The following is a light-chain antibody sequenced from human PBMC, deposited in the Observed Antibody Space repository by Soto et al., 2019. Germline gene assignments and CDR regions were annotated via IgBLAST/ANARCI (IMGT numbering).Light chain of an antibody. CDR3: QQANSFLFT. Sequence: IQMPQSPSSLSASLGDRVAITCLASQSISSYLNWYQQKPGKAPKLLIYAASSLQSGVPSRFSGSGSGTDFTLTISSLQPEDFATYYCQQANSFLFTFGQGTRLEIK. CDR1: QSISSY. V-gene: IGKV1-39*01. CDR2: AAS. J-gene: IGKJ5*01.